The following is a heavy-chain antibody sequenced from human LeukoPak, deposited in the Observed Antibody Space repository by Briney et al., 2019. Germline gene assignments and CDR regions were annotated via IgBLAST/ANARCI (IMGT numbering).Heavy chain of an antibody. D-gene: IGHD6-19*01. V-gene: IGHV3-23*01. CDR1: GFTVSSNY. Sequence: GGSLRLSCAASGFTVSSNYMSWVRQAPGKGLEWVSAISGSGGSTYYADSVKGRFTISRDNSKNTLYLQMNSLRAEDTAVYYCAKDPIAVATLPGVDFDYWGQGTLVTVSS. J-gene: IGHJ4*02. CDR3: AKDPIAVATLPGVDFDY. CDR2: ISGSGGST.